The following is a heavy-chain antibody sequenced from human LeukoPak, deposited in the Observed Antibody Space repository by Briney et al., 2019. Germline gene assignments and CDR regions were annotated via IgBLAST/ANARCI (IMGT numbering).Heavy chain of an antibody. CDR1: GFTFSSYG. D-gene: IGHD1-26*01. CDR3: AKEYSGSYYYAFDI. J-gene: IGHJ3*02. CDR2: IRYDGSNK. V-gene: IGHV3-30*02. Sequence: GGSLRLSCAASGFTFSSYGMHWVRQAPGKGLEWVAFIRYDGSNKYYADSVKGRFTISRDNSKNTLYLQMNSLRAEDTAVYYCAKEYSGSYYYAFDIWGQGTMVTVSS.